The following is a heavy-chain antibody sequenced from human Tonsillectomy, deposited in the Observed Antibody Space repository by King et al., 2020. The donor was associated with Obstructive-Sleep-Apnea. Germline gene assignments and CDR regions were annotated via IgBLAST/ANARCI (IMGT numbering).Heavy chain of an antibody. J-gene: IGHJ4*02. CDR2: INSSSTYR. D-gene: IGHD6-13*01. V-gene: IGHV3-21*01. CDR1: GFTFSSYS. CDR3: ARVYIAAAGHTLDY. Sequence: VQLVESGGGLVKPGGSLRLSCAASGFTFSSYSINWVRQASGKGLEWVSSINSSSTYRNYADSVKGRLTISRDNAKNSLYLQMNSLRAEDTAVYYCARVYIAAAGHTLDYWGQGTLVTVSS.